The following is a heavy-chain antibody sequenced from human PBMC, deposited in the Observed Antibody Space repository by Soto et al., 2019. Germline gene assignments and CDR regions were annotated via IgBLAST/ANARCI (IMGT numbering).Heavy chain of an antibody. CDR3: ARQTGVRYPFDP. CDR1: GGSMSSYY. CDR2: IYYSGST. D-gene: IGHD3-9*01. Sequence: PSETLSLTCTVSGGSMSSYYWSWIRQPPGKGLEWIEYIYYSGSTNYNPSLKSRVIISVDTSKNQFSLKLSSVTAADTALYFCARQTGVRYPFDPWGKGTLVTVSS. V-gene: IGHV4-59*01. J-gene: IGHJ5*02.